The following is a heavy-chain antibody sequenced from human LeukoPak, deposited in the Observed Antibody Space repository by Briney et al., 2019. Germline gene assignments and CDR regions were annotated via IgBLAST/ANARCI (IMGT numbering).Heavy chain of an antibody. CDR2: TTNKADSYTT. CDR1: GFTFSDHY. V-gene: IGHV3-72*01. Sequence: PGGSLRLSCAASGFTFSDHYMGWVRQAPGKGLEWVGRTTNKADSYTTNYAASVKGRFTISRDDSKNLLFLQMNSLRTEDTAVYYCARDTTYGIDYWGQGTLVTVSS. CDR3: ARDTTYGIDY. J-gene: IGHJ4*02. D-gene: IGHD1-14*01.